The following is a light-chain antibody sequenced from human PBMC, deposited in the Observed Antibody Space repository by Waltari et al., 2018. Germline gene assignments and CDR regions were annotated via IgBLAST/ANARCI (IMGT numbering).Light chain of an antibody. V-gene: IGKV3-11*01. CDR1: QSVSSY. CDR3: QQRSNWPPKYT. CDR2: DAS. J-gene: IGKJ2*01. Sequence: EIVLTQSPATMSLSPGERATLSCRASQSVSSYLAWYQQKPGQAPRLLIYDASNRATGIPARFRGSGSVTDFTLTISSLEPEDFAVYYCQQRSNWPPKYTFGQGTKLEIK.